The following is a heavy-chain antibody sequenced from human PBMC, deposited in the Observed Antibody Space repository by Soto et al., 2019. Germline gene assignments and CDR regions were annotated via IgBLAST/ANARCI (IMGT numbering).Heavy chain of an antibody. D-gene: IGHD6-6*01. CDR2: IIPIFGTA. CDR3: AETAARPYYGMDV. CDR1: GGTFSSYA. Sequence: GPSVKVSCKASGGTFSSYAISWVRQAPGQGLEWMGGIIPIFGTANYAQKFQGRVTITADESTSTAYMELSSLRSEDTAVYYCAETAARPYYGMDVWGQGTTVTVSS. J-gene: IGHJ6*02. V-gene: IGHV1-69*13.